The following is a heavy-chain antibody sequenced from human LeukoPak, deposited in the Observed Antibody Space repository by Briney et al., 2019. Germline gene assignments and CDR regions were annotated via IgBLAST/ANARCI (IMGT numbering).Heavy chain of an antibody. V-gene: IGHV1-46*01. CDR2: INPSGGST. Sequence: GASVKVSCKASGYTFTSYHMHWVRQAPGQGLEWMGIINPSGGSTSYAQKFQGRVTMTRDMSTSTVYMELSSLRSGDTAVYYCARDGTFRTYCSSTSCYNYYYYMDVWGKGTTVTVSS. J-gene: IGHJ6*03. CDR1: GYTFTSYH. CDR3: ARDGTFRTYCSSTSCYNYYYYMDV. D-gene: IGHD2-2*02.